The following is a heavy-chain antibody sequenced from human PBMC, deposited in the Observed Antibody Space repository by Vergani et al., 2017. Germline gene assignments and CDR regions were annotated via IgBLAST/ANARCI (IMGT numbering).Heavy chain of an antibody. CDR2: INHSGST. V-gene: IGHV4-34*01. D-gene: IGHD3-10*01. J-gene: IGHJ5*02. CDR3: GRVADFYGLGSRLLDL. CDR1: GGSLSGYY. Sequence: QVQLQQWGAGLLKPSETLSLTCAVYGGSLSGYYWSWIRQPPGKGLEWIGEINHSGSTNYNPSLKSRVTISVDTSKNQFSLKLSSVTAADTAVYYCGRVADFYGLGSRLLDLWVQGILVTVSS.